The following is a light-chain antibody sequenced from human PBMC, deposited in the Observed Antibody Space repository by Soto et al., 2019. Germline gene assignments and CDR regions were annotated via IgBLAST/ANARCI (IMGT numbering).Light chain of an antibody. CDR2: DAS. CDR3: QQRSNWPLVT. CDR1: QSVSTY. J-gene: IGKJ3*01. Sequence: EIVLTQSPATLSLSPGERATLSCRASQSVSTYLAWYQQRPGQPPRRLIYDASSRATGIPARFSGSGSGTDFTLTISSLETEDFAVYYCQQRSNWPLVTFGPGTRLDV. V-gene: IGKV3-11*01.